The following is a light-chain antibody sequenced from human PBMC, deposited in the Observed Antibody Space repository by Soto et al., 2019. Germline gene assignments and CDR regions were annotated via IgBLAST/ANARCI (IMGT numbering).Light chain of an antibody. Sequence: QPVLSQSPSASGTPGQRVTISCSGSSSNIGAGYDVHWYQQLPGTAPKLLIYGNSNRPSGVPDRFSGSKSGTSASLAITGLQAEDEADYYCQSYDSSLSGYVFGTGTKLTVL. V-gene: IGLV1-40*01. CDR3: QSYDSSLSGYV. CDR2: GNS. CDR1: SSNIGAGYD. J-gene: IGLJ1*01.